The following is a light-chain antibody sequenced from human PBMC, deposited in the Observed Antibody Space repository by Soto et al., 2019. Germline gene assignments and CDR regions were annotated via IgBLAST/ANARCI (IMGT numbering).Light chain of an antibody. CDR1: QSVSSY. V-gene: IGKV3D-15*01. J-gene: IGKJ4*01. CDR3: QQHNNWPLT. Sequence: VLTQSPGTLSLSPGERATLSCRASQSVSSYSLAWYQQKPGQAPRLVMYGTSNRATGIPDRFSGSGSGTEFTLTISSLQSEDFAVYYCQQHNNWPLTFGGGTKVDIK. CDR2: GTS.